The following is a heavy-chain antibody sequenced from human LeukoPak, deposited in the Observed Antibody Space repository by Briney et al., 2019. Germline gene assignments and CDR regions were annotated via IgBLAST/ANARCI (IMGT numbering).Heavy chain of an antibody. CDR2: IYYSGST. Sequence: PSETLSLTCTVSGGSIGSYYWSWIRQPPGKGLEWIGYIYYSGSTNYNPSLKSRVTISVDTSKNQFSLKLSSVTAADTAVYYCARALYGGNFYGYWGQGTLVTVSS. J-gene: IGHJ4*02. CDR1: GGSIGSYY. D-gene: IGHD4-23*01. V-gene: IGHV4-59*01. CDR3: ARALYGGNFYGY.